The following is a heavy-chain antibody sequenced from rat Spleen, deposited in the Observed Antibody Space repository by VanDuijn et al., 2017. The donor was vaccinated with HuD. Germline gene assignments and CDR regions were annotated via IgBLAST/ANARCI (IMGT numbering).Heavy chain of an antibody. CDR3: ASAEFGVGWFAY. Sequence: EVHLVESGGGLVQPGRSLQLSCAASEFSFSSFAMAWVRQAPKKGLEWVATITSGGSNSYYPYSVKGRFTISRDNAKSTLYLQMDSLRYEDTATYYCASAEFGVGWFAYWGQGTLVTVSS. CDR2: ITSGGSNS. D-gene: IGHD4-3*01. CDR1: EFSFSSFA. V-gene: IGHV5-25*01. J-gene: IGHJ3*01.